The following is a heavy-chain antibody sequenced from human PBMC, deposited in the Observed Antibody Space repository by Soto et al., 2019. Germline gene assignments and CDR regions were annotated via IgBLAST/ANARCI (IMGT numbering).Heavy chain of an antibody. V-gene: IGHV4-59*01. CDR3: ASYCSGGNCYSAFDV. J-gene: IGHJ3*01. CDR1: GGSITSYY. CDR2: IYYGGSA. Sequence: SETLSLTCSVSGGSITSYYWNWIRQYPGRGLEWIGYIYYGGSANYNPSLKSRVTISLDTSKNQFSLKMRSVTAADTAVYYCASYCSGGNCYSAFDVWGQGTMVTVSS. D-gene: IGHD2-15*01.